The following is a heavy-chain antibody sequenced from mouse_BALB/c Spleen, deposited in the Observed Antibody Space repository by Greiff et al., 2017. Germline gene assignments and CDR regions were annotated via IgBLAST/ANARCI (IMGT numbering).Heavy chain of an antibody. CDR1: GFNIKDTY. J-gene: IGHJ2*01. CDR3: APVPFDY. V-gene: IGHV14-3*02. Sequence: EVKLVESGAELVKPGASVKLSCTASGFNIKDTYMHWVKQRPEQGLEWIGRIDPANGNTKYDPKFQGKATITADTSSNTAYLQLSSLTSEDTAVYYCAPVPFDYWGQGTTLTVSS. CDR2: IDPANGNT.